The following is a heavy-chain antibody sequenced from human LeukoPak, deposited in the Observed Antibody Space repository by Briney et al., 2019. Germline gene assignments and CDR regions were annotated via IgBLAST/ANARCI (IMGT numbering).Heavy chain of an antibody. Sequence: QPGGSLRLSCAASGFTFSSYAMSWVRQAPGKGLEWVSAISGSGGSTYSADFVKGQFTISRDNSKNTLFLQMNSLRAEDTAVYYCAKDRRIGGGYEGWWGQGTLVTVSS. V-gene: IGHV3-23*01. J-gene: IGHJ4*02. D-gene: IGHD5-12*01. CDR2: ISGSGGST. CDR3: AKDRRIGGGYEGW. CDR1: GFTFSSYA.